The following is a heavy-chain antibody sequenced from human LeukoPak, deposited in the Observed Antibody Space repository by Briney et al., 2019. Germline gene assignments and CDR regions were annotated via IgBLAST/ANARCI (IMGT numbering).Heavy chain of an antibody. CDR2: ISWNSGSI. Sequence: GRSLRLSCAASGFTFDDYAMHWVRQAPGKGLEWVSGISWNSGSIGYADSVKGRFTISRDNAKNSLYLQMNSLRAEDTALYYCAKSTRGNAFDIWGQGTMVTVSS. J-gene: IGHJ3*02. D-gene: IGHD3-10*01. V-gene: IGHV3-9*01. CDR3: AKSTRGNAFDI. CDR1: GFTFDDYA.